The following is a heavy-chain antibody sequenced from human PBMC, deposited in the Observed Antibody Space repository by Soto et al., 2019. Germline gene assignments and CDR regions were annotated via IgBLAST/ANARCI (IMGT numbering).Heavy chain of an antibody. J-gene: IGHJ4*02. CDR2: ISAYNGNT. V-gene: IGHV1-18*01. Sequence: GASVKVSCKASGYTFTSYGISWVRQAPGQGLEWMGWISAYNGNTNYAQKLQGRVTMTTDTSTSTAYMELRSLRSDDTAVYYCARVPVEDTPADIVLMDTYYFDYWGQGTLVTVSS. CDR1: GYTFTSYG. D-gene: IGHD2-8*01. CDR3: ARVPVEDTPADIVLMDTYYFDY.